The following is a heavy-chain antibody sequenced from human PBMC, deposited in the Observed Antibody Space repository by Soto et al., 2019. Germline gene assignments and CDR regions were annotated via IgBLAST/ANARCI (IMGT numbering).Heavy chain of an antibody. CDR1: GGTFSSYA. J-gene: IGHJ6*02. D-gene: IGHD2-2*01. CDR3: ARPVPAAMSYYGMDV. CDR2: IIPIFGTA. V-gene: IGHV1-69*13. Sequence: SVKVSCKASGGTFSSYAISWVRQAPGQGLEWMGGIIPIFGTANYAQKFQGRVTITADESTSTAYMELSSLRSEDTAVYYCARPVPAAMSYYGMDVWGQGTTVTVSS.